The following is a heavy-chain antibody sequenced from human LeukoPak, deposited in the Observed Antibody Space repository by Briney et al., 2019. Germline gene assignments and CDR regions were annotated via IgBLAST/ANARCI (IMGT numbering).Heavy chain of an antibody. V-gene: IGHV3-30*02. Sequence: PGGSLRLSCAASGFTFSSYAMHWVRQAPGKGLEWVAFTRNDGSNKDYADSVKGRFTISRDNSKNTLYLQMNSLRAEDTAVYYCARDQGGGSYAFDIWGQGTMVTVSS. D-gene: IGHD1-26*01. CDR3: ARDQGGGSYAFDI. CDR1: GFTFSSYA. J-gene: IGHJ3*02. CDR2: TRNDGSNK.